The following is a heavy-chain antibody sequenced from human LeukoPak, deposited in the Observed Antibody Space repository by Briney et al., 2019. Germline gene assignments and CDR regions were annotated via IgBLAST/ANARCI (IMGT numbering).Heavy chain of an antibody. Sequence: ASVKVSCKASGGTFSSYAISWVRQAPGQGLEWMGGIIPIFGTANYAQKFQGRVTITADESTSTAYMELSSLRSEDTAVYYCARVARYYYDSSGYYYSLGAFDIWGQGTMVTVSS. CDR2: IIPIFGTA. V-gene: IGHV1-69*01. J-gene: IGHJ3*02. D-gene: IGHD3-22*01. CDR3: ARVARYYYDSSGYYYSLGAFDI. CDR1: GGTFSSYA.